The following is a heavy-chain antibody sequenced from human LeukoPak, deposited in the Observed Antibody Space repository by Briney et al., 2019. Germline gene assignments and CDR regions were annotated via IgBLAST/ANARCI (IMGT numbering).Heavy chain of an antibody. CDR1: GGSFSGYY. CDR2: INHSGST. CDR3: ASQMARGYDFWSGYFTGGNYGMDV. D-gene: IGHD3-3*01. J-gene: IGHJ6*02. V-gene: IGHV4-34*01. Sequence: TSETLSLTCAVYGGSFSGYYWSWIRQPPGKGLEWIGEINHSGSTNYNPSLKSRVTISVDTSKNQFSLKLGSVTAADTAVYYCASQMARGYDFWSGYFTGGNYGMDVWGQGTTVTVSS.